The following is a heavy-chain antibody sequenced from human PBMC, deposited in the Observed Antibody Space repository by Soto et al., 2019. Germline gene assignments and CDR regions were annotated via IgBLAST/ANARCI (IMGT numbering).Heavy chain of an antibody. CDR1: GGTFSSYA. CDR2: IIPIFGTA. Sequence: QVQLVQSGAEVKKPGSSVKVSCKASGGTFSSYAISWVRQAPGQGLEWMGGIIPIFGTANYAQKFQGRVTITADESTSTPYMELSSLRSEDTAVYYCARGRDYSNYYGMDVWGQGTTVTVSS. D-gene: IGHD2-15*01. CDR3: ARGRDYSNYYGMDV. V-gene: IGHV1-69*12. J-gene: IGHJ6*02.